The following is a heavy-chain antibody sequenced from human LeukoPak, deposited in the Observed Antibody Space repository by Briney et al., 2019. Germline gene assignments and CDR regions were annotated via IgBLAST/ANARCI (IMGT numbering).Heavy chain of an antibody. J-gene: IGHJ3*02. Sequence: SVKVSCKATGYTFTSSAMQWVRQARGQCLEWIGWIVVGSGNTNYAQKFQERVTITRDMSTSTAYMELSSLRSEDTAVYYCAAAAINYYDSSGYAFDIWGQGTMVTVSS. V-gene: IGHV1-58*02. CDR3: AAAAINYYDSSGYAFDI. D-gene: IGHD3-22*01. CDR2: IVVGSGNT. CDR1: GYTFTSSA.